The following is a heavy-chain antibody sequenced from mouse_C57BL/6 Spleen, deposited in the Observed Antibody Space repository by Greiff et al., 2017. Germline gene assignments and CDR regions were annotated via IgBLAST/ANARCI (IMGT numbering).Heavy chain of an antibody. V-gene: IGHV3-6*01. Sequence: ESGPGLVKPSQSLSLTCSVTGYSITSGYYWNWIRQFPGNKLEWMGYISYDGSNNYNPSLKNRISITRDTSKNQFFLKLNSVTTEDTATYYCARQLRLSYYAMDYWGQGTSVTVSS. CDR3: ARQLRLSYYAMDY. CDR1: GYSITSGYY. CDR2: ISYDGSN. D-gene: IGHD3-2*02. J-gene: IGHJ4*01.